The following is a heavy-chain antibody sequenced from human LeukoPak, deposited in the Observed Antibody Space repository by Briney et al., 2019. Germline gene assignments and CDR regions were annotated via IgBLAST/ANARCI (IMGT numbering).Heavy chain of an antibody. Sequence: SETLSLTCTVSGGSVISSNYYWGWIRQSPEEGLEWIGITYYTGTTYYNPSLKSRVTISVDPSKNQFSLKLSSMTAPDTAVYYCARQFRVSLMASYYFDHWGQGALVTVSS. CDR3: ARQFRVSLMASYYFDH. CDR2: TYYTGTT. D-gene: IGHD5-24*01. J-gene: IGHJ4*02. CDR1: GGSVISSNYY. V-gene: IGHV4-39*01.